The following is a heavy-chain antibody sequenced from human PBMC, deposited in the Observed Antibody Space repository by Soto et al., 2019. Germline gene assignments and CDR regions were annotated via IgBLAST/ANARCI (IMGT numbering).Heavy chain of an antibody. CDR2: IYYSGNT. V-gene: IGHV4-61*01. D-gene: IGHD5-18*01. CDR1: GDSVTSGNYY. Sequence: SETLSLTCTVSGDSVTSGNYYWSWIRQPPGKGLEWIGYIYYSGNTNYSPSLKSRVTMSLDRSNNQFSLNLSSVTAADTVVYYCARIPVDTSMIYWLDPWGQGILVTVSS. J-gene: IGHJ5*01. CDR3: ARIPVDTSMIYWLDP.